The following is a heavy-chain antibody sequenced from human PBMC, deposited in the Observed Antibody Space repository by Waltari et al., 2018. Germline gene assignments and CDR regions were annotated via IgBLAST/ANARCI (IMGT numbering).Heavy chain of an antibody. CDR3: AKDALGEPMVQGVMTPLYYFDY. CDR2: ISGSGGST. D-gene: IGHD3-10*01. CDR1: GFTFSSYA. V-gene: IGHV3-23*01. Sequence: EVQLLESGGGLVQPGGSLRLSCAASGFTFSSYAMSWVRQAPGKGLEWVSAISGSGGSTYYAESVKGRFTISRDNSKNTLYLQMNSLRAEDTAVYYCAKDALGEPMVQGVMTPLYYFDYWGQGTLVTVSS. J-gene: IGHJ4*02.